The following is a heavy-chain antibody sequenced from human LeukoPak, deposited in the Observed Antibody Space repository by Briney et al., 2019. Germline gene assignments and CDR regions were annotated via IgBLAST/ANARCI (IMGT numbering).Heavy chain of an antibody. CDR3: ARDERIRGYSYGNWFDP. D-gene: IGHD5-18*01. Sequence: SVKVSCKASGGTFSSYAISWVRQAPGQGLEWMGRIIPILGIANYAQKFQGRVTITADKSTSTAYMELSSLRSEDTVVYYCARDERIRGYSYGNWFDPWAREPWSPSPQ. V-gene: IGHV1-69*04. J-gene: IGHJ5*02. CDR2: IIPILGIA. CDR1: GGTFSSYA.